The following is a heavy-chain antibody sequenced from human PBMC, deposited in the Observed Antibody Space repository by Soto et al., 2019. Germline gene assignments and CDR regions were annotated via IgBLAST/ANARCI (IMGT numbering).Heavy chain of an antibody. CDR1: GYTFTSYD. CDR2: MNPNSGNT. Sequence: ASVKVSCKASGYTFTSYDINWVRQATGQGLEWMGWMNPNSGNTGYAQKFQGRVTMTRNTSISTAYMELSSVTAADTAVYYCARVGISPIFGVVTPYNWFDPWGQGTLVTVSS. CDR3: ARVGISPIFGVVTPYNWFDP. J-gene: IGHJ5*02. V-gene: IGHV1-8*01. D-gene: IGHD3-3*01.